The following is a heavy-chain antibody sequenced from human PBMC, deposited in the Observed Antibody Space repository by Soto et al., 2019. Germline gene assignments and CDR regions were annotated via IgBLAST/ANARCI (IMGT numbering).Heavy chain of an antibody. CDR1: GYTFTGYY. CDR3: ARARPKYRRGGFDY. CDR2: MNPNSGNT. D-gene: IGHD6-6*01. J-gene: IGHJ4*02. Sequence: ASVKVSCKASGYTFTGYYMHWVRQAPGQGLEWMGWMNPNSGNTGYAQKFQGRVTMTRNTSISTAYMELSSLRSEDTAVYYCARARPKYRRGGFDYWGQGTLVTVS. V-gene: IGHV1-8*02.